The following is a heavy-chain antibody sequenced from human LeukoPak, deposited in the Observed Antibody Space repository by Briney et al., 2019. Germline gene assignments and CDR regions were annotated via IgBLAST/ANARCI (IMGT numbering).Heavy chain of an antibody. CDR2: IYHSGST. J-gene: IGHJ4*01. D-gene: IGHD6-13*01. CDR3: ARPYTSSWYLFDY. CDR1: GYSISSGYY. V-gene: IGHV4-38-2*01. Sequence: TPSETLSLTCAVSGYSISSGYYWGWIRQPPGKGLEWIGSIYHSGSTYYNPSLKSRVTISVDTSKNQFSLKLSSVTAADTAVYYCARPYTSSWYLFDYWGQEPWSPSPQ.